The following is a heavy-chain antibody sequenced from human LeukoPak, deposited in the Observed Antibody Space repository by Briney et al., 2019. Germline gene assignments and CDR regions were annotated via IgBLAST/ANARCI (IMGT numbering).Heavy chain of an antibody. J-gene: IGHJ4*02. D-gene: IGHD3-10*01. CDR2: IIPIFGTA. Sequence: SVKVSCKASGGTFSSYAISWVRQAPGQGLKWMGGIIPIFGTANYAQKFQGRVTITADESTSTAYMELSSLRSEDTAVYYCARYYGSGSYPYYFDYWGQGTLVTVSS. V-gene: IGHV1-69*13. CDR1: GGTFSSYA. CDR3: ARYYGSGSYPYYFDY.